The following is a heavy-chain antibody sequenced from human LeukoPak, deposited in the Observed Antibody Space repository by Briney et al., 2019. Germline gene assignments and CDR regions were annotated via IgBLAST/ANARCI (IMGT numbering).Heavy chain of an antibody. CDR1: GGSISSGGYS. D-gene: IGHD3-10*01. CDR3: ASLFNYYGSGSYPKNAFDI. J-gene: IGHJ3*02. V-gene: IGHV4-30-2*01. CDR2: IYHSGST. Sequence: SETLSLTCAVSGGSISSGGYSWSWIRQPPGKGLEWIGYIYHSGSTYYNPSLKSRVTISVDRSKNQFSLKLSSVTAPDTAVYYCASLFNYYGSGSYPKNAFDIWGQGTMVTVSS.